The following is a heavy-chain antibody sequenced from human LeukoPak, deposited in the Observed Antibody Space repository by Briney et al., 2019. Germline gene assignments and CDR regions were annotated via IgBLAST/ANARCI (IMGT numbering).Heavy chain of an antibody. CDR1: GFTFSSYG. CDR2: ISTSGSTI. J-gene: IGHJ4*02. CDR3: ARGDGYYGSGSYYNY. Sequence: GGSLRLSCAASGFTFSSYGMSWVRQAPEKGLEWVSCISTSGSTIYYADSVRGRFTISRDNAKNSLYLQMNSLRAEDTAVYYCARGDGYYGSGSYYNYWGQGTLVTVSS. D-gene: IGHD3-10*01. V-gene: IGHV3-48*04.